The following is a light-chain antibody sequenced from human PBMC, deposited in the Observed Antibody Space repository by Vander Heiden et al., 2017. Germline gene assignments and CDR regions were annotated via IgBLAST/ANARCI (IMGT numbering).Light chain of an antibody. CDR2: SAS. V-gene: IGKV3-20*01. CDR1: LCISSNY. CDR3: QQYGISPPWT. J-gene: IGKJ1*01. Sequence: EIELTQSPGTLSLLPGEIATLSCRASLCISSNYLAWYQQKPGQAPRLLIHSASSRATGIPDKFSGSGSGTDFTLTISGLEPEDFAVYYCQQYGISPPWTFGQGTKGEIK.